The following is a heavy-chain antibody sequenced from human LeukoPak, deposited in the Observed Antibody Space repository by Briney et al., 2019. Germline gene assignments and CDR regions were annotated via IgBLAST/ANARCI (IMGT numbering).Heavy chain of an antibody. CDR2: ISGSGGST. J-gene: IGHJ6*03. CDR3: ARPAAMGNYYYYYMDV. CDR1: GFTFSSYA. Sequence: GGSLRLSCAASGFTFSSYAMSWVRQAPGKGLEWVSAISGSGGSTYYADSVKGRFTISRDNSKNTLYLQMNSLRAEDTAVYYCARPAAMGNYYYYYMDVRGKGTTVTVSS. D-gene: IGHD2-2*01. V-gene: IGHV3-23*01.